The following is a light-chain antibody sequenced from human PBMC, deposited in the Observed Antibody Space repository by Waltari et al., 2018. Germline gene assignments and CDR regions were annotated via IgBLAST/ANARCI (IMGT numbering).Light chain of an antibody. J-gene: IGKJ2*01. V-gene: IGKV4-1*01. CDR1: QSLVYNSNNKNY. CDR2: WAS. Sequence: DIVMTQSPDSLAVSLGEKATINCKSNQSLVYNSNNKNYLAWYQQKPGQPLKLFFYWASSRESGVPDRFSGSGSGTDFTLTIGSLQAEDVAVYYCQQYYTAPYTFGQGTKLEIK. CDR3: QQYYTAPYT.